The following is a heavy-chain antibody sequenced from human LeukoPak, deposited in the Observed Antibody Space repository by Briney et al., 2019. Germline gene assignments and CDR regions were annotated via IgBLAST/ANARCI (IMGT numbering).Heavy chain of an antibody. CDR2: ISSSGSTI. CDR3: ARDSSRNPPQTPIAYGDGIDY. CDR1: GFTFSDYY. J-gene: IGHJ4*02. D-gene: IGHD4-17*01. V-gene: IGHV3-11*01. Sequence: PGGSLRLSCAASGFTFSDYYMSWIRQAPGKGLEWVSYISSSGSTIYYADSVKGRFTISRDNAKNSLYLQMNSLRAEDTAVYYCARDSSRNPPQTPIAYGDGIDYWGQGTLVTVSS.